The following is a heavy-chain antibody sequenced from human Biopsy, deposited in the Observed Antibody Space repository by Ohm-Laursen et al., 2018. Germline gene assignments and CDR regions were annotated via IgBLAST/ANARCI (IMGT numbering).Heavy chain of an antibody. CDR3: ARVPAYPSIDGYYGLDL. CDR2: INLNSGNA. D-gene: IGHD3-9*01. Sequence: SSVNASCKASGYTFAGYYPQWVRQAPGHGLEWMGWINLNSGNANYAQSFQGRLTVTRDTSISTAYMELTSLTFDDTAIYYCARVPAYPSIDGYYGLDLWGQGTTVIVSS. CDR1: GYTFAGYY. J-gene: IGHJ6*02. V-gene: IGHV1-2*02.